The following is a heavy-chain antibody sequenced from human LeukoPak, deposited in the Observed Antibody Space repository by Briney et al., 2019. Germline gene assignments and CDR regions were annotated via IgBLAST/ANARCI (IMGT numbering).Heavy chain of an antibody. Sequence: AASVKVSCKASGYTFTSYGITWVRQAPGQGLEWMGWISVYNGNTNYAQNLRDRVTMTTDTSTSTAYMELRSLRSDDTAVYYCARDEGWFGELSLPTFWGQGTLVTVSS. J-gene: IGHJ4*02. CDR1: GYTFTSYG. CDR2: ISVYNGNT. D-gene: IGHD3-10*01. CDR3: ARDEGWFGELSLPTF. V-gene: IGHV1-18*01.